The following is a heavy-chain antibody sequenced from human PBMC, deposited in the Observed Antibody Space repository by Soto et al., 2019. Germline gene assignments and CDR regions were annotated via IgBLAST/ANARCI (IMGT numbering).Heavy chain of an antibody. J-gene: IGHJ4*02. CDR2: IHYSGST. Sequence: SETLSLTCTVSGGSISGSYWSWIRQTPGKVLEWVGYIHYSGSTNYNPSLKSRVTMSVDSAKNQFSLQLSSVTAADTAVYFCTKYSSTDAEGYSFDYWGQGALVTVSS. V-gene: IGHV4-59*01. CDR1: GGSISGSY. CDR3: TKYSSTDAEGYSFDY. D-gene: IGHD2-15*01.